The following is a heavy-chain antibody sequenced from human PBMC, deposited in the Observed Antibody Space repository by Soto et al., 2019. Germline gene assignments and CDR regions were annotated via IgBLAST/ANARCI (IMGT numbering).Heavy chain of an antibody. J-gene: IGHJ5*02. Sequence: SETLSLTCTVSGGSISSYYWSWIRQPPGKGLEWIGYIYYSGSTNYNPSLKSRVTISVDTSKNQFSLKLGSVTAADTAVYYCARKFTYYYRDNWFDPWGQGTLVTVSS. V-gene: IGHV4-59*01. CDR2: IYYSGST. D-gene: IGHD3-10*01. CDR3: ARKFTYYYRDNWFDP. CDR1: GGSISSYY.